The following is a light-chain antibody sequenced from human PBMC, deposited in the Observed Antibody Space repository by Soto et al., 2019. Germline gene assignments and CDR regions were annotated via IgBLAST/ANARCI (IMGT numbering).Light chain of an antibody. CDR1: SSNIGAGFD. V-gene: IGLV1-40*01. Sequence: QSVLTQPPSVSGAPGQRVTISCTGSSSNIGAGFDVHWYQHLPGAAPKVLIYGNINRPSGVPDRFSGSKSGTSASLAITGLQAEDEADYYCQSYDSSLSWVFGGGTKVTVL. CDR3: QSYDSSLSWV. CDR2: GNI. J-gene: IGLJ3*02.